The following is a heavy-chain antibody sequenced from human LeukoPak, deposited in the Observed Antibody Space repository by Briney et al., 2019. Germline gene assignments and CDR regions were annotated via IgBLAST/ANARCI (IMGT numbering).Heavy chain of an antibody. CDR1: GYSFTSYW. J-gene: IGHJ5*02. D-gene: IGHD2-21*02. Sequence: GESLKISCKGSGYSFTSYWIGWVRQMPGKGLEWMGIINPGDFDTRYSPSFQGQVTISADKSTSTAYLKWSSLKASDTAMYYCARRVVTASRTRFDPWGQGTLVTVSS. CDR2: INPGDFDT. CDR3: ARRVVTASRTRFDP. V-gene: IGHV5-51*01.